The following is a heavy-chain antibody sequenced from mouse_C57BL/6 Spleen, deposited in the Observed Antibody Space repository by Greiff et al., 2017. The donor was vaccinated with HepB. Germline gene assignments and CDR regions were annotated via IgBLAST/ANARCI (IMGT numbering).Heavy chain of an antibody. V-gene: IGHV1-15*01. CDR3: TREGEPDCYAMDY. J-gene: IGHJ4*01. CDR2: IDPETGGT. CDR1: GYTFTDYE. Sequence: VQLQQSGAELVRPGASVTLSCKASGYTFTDYEMHWVKQTPVHGLEWIGAIDPETGGTAYTQKFKGKAILTADKSTSTAYMELRSLTSEDSAVYYCTREGEPDCYAMDYWGQGTSVTVSS.